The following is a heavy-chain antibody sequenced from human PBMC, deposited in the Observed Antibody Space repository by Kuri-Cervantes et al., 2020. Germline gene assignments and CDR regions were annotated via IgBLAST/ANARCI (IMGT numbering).Heavy chain of an antibody. Sequence: GESLKISCAASGFTFSSYSMNWVRQAPGKGLEWVSSISSSSSYIYYADSVKGRFTISRDNSKNTLYLQMNSLRAEDTAVYYCAREYLIRAEDAFDIWGQGTMVTVSS. V-gene: IGHV3-21*01. D-gene: IGHD6-19*01. J-gene: IGHJ3*02. CDR1: GFTFSSYS. CDR2: ISSSSSYI. CDR3: AREYLIRAEDAFDI.